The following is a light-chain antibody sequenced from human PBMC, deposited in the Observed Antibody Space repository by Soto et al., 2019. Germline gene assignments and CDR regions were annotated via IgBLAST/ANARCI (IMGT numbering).Light chain of an antibody. Sequence: LSPLCASELARVTIPWRASQSISRYLNWYQQKPGKAPKLLIYAASNLQSGVPSRFSGTGSGADFTLTISSLQPEDFATYYCQQNFNFPRTFGQGTKVDIK. CDR3: QQNFNFPRT. V-gene: IGKV1-39*01. CDR2: AAS. CDR1: QSISRY. J-gene: IGKJ1*01.